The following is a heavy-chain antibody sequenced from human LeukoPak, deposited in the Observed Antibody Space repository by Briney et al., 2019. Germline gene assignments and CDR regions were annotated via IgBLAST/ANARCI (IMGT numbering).Heavy chain of an antibody. D-gene: IGHD6-19*01. J-gene: IGHJ6*03. CDR1: GFTFSTYA. CDR2: ISGSGGST. V-gene: IGHV3-23*01. CDR3: ARGAHSSGWYYYYYMDV. Sequence: GGSLRLSCAASGFTFSTYAMNWVRQAPGKGLEWVSAISGSGGSTYYADSVKGRFTISRDNSKNILYLQMNSLRAEDTAVYYCARGAHSSGWYYYYYMDVWGKGATVTVSS.